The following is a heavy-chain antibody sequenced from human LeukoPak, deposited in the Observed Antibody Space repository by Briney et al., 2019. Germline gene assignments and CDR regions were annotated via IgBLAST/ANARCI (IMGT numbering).Heavy chain of an antibody. J-gene: IGHJ6*04. CDR3: ARTGLGEPNYYGMDV. CDR1: GGTFSSYA. Sequence: SVKVSCKASGGTFSSYAISWVRQAPGQGLEWMGGIIPIFGTANYAQKFQGRVTITADESTSTAYMELSSLRSEDTAVYYRARTGLGEPNYYGMDVWGKGTTVTVSS. V-gene: IGHV1-69*13. CDR2: IIPIFGTA. D-gene: IGHD3-16*01.